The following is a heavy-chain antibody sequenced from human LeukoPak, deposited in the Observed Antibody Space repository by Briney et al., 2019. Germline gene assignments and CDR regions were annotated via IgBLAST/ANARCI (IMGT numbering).Heavy chain of an antibody. V-gene: IGHV3-53*01. J-gene: IGHJ5*02. CDR3: ARGESSGRGIWFDP. Sequence: GGSLRLSCAASGFTVSSNYMSWVRQAPGKGLEGVSVIYSGGSTYYADTVKGRFTISRVNSKNTLYLQMNSLRAEDTAVYYCARGESSGRGIWFDPWGQGTLVTVSS. CDR1: GFTVSSNY. D-gene: IGHD6-19*01. CDR2: IYSGGST.